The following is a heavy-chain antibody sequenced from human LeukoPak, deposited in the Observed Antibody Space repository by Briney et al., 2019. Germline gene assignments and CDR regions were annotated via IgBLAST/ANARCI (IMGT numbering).Heavy chain of an antibody. Sequence: PGRSLRLSCAASGFIFNNYGMHWVRQAPGKGLEWVAVISYDGSNKNYADSVKGRFTISRDSTKNTVYLQMNSLRVEDTAVYYCAKDWAPYCGGDCYFNYWGEATLVTVSS. CDR3: AKDWAPYCGGDCYFNY. CDR2: ISYDGSNK. V-gene: IGHV3-30*18. D-gene: IGHD2-21*02. CDR1: GFIFNNYG. J-gene: IGHJ4*02.